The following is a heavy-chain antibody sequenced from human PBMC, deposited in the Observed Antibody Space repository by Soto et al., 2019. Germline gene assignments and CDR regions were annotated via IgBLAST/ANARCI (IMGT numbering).Heavy chain of an antibody. CDR3: AKDRATGTKKDYFDY. J-gene: IGHJ4*02. CDR1: GFTFSSYG. V-gene: IGHV3-30*18. Sequence: PGGSLRLSCAAPGFTFSSYGMHWVRQAPGKGLEWVAVISYDGSNKYYADSVKGRFTISRDNSKNTLYLQMNSLRAEDTAVYYCAKDRATGTKKDYFDYWGQGTLVTVSS. CDR2: ISYDGSNK. D-gene: IGHD1-1*01.